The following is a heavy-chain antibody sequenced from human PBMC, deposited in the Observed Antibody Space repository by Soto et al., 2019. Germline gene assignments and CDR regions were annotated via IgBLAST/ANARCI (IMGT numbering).Heavy chain of an antibody. V-gene: IGHV1-18*01. CDR1: GGTFSSYA. CDR3: AREHYYDSSGYYTRDY. Sequence: GGPVKVSCKASGGTFSSYAISWVRQAPGQGLEWMGWISAYNGNTNYAQKLQGRVTMTTDTSTSTAYMELRSLRSDDTAVYYCAREHYYDSSGYYTRDYWGQGTLVTVSS. D-gene: IGHD3-22*01. CDR2: ISAYNGNT. J-gene: IGHJ4*02.